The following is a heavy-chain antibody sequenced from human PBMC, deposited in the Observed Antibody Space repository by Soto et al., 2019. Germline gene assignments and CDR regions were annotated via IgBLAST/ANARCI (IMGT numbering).Heavy chain of an antibody. CDR3: TRSKGAAATYYYYGMDV. CDR1: GFTFGDYA. V-gene: IGHV3-49*03. CDR2: IRSKAYGGTT. Sequence: HPGGSLRLSCTASGFTFGDYAMSWFRQAPGKGLEWVGFIRSKAYGGTTEYAASVKGRFTISRDDSKSIAYLQMNSLKTEDTAVYYCTRSKGAAATYYYYGMDVWGQGTTVTVSS. D-gene: IGHD6-13*01. J-gene: IGHJ6*02.